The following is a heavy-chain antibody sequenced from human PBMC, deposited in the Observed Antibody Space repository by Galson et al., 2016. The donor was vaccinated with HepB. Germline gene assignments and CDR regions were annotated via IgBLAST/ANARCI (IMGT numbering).Heavy chain of an antibody. V-gene: IGHV1-18*01. J-gene: IGHJ6*02. CDR2: ISAYSGDT. Sequence: SVKVSCKASGYLFNAYGLSWVRQAPGQGLEWMGWISAYSGDTNYAQQLQGRVTMTIDTSTPTAYMELRSLRSDDTAVYYCARGPVGATGTDGMDVWGQGTTVTVSS. D-gene: IGHD1-1*01. CDR1: GYLFNAYG. CDR3: ARGPVGATGTDGMDV.